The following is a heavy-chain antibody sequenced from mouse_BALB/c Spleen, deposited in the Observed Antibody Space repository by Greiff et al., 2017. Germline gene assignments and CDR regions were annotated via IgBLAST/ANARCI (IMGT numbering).Heavy chain of an antibody. CDR1: GFNIKDPY. J-gene: IGHJ3*01. Sequence: EVQLQQSGAELVKPGASVKLSCTASGFNIKDPYMHWVKQRPEQGLEWIGRIDPANGNTKYDPKFQGKATITADTSSNTAYLQLSSLTSEDTAVYYCAGGYYAAYWGQGTLVTVSA. CDR2: IDPANGNT. V-gene: IGHV14-3*02. CDR3: AGGYYAAY. D-gene: IGHD2-3*01.